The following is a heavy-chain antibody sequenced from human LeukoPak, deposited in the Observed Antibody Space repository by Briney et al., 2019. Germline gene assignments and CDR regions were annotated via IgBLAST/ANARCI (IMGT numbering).Heavy chain of an antibody. V-gene: IGHV1-69*13. D-gene: IGHD5-12*01. Sequence: SVKVSCKASGGTFSSYAISWVRQAPGQGLEWMGGIIPIFGTANYAQKFQGRVTITADESTSTAYMELSSLRSEDTAVYYCARDDGYSGYDSYGMDVWGQGTTVTVSS. CDR3: ARDDGYSGYDSYGMDV. CDR2: IIPIFGTA. J-gene: IGHJ6*02. CDR1: GGTFSSYA.